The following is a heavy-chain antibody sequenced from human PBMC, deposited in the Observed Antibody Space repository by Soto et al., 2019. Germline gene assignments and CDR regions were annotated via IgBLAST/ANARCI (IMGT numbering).Heavy chain of an antibody. Sequence: QVQLVQSGAEVKKPGASVRLSCQASGYTFSSYYVHWVRQAPGQGLEWMGIINPSGYGTSNAQQFQGKLYMTRDTSKSTVYMELSSLISEDTAVYYGVSKTPGLGWDYGMDVWGQGTTVTVSS. D-gene: IGHD1-26*01. J-gene: IGHJ6*02. CDR3: VSKTPGLGWDYGMDV. CDR2: INPSGYGT. V-gene: IGHV1-46*01. CDR1: GYTFSSYY.